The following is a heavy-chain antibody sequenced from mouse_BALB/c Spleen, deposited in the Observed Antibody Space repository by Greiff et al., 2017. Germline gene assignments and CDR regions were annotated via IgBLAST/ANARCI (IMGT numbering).Heavy chain of an antibody. CDR2: ISYDGSN. CDR1: GYSITSGYY. D-gene: IGHD2-4*01. J-gene: IGHJ3*01. V-gene: IGHV3-6*02. CDR3: ARNDYGGFAY. Sequence: ESGPGLVKPSQSLSLSCSVTGYSITSGYYWNWNRQFPGNKLEWMGYISYDGSNNYNPSLKNRISITRDTSKNQFFLKLNSVTTEDTATYYCARNDYGGFAYWGQGTLVTVSA.